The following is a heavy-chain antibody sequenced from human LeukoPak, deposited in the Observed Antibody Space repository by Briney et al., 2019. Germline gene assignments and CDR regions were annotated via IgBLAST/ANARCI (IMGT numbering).Heavy chain of an antibody. Sequence: GGSLRLSCAGSGFPSSNAWMNWVRQAPGKGLEWVGRIKSRSDGGTIHYAAPVTDRFIISRDDSKNTLYLQMNSLKTEDTAVYYCTTVLTVTIAWGQGTLVIVSS. D-gene: IGHD4-17*01. CDR1: GFPSSNAW. CDR3: TTVLTVTIA. J-gene: IGHJ5*02. CDR2: IKSRSDGGTI. V-gene: IGHV3-15*01.